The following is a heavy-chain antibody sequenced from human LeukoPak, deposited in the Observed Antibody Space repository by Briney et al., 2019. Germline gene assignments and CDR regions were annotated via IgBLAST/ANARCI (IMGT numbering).Heavy chain of an antibody. Sequence: GGSLRLACAAAGFSFNDAWMSWVRQAPGEGLEWLGRIKSKTDGGTIDYAAPVKGRFTVSRDDSKNTLYLQMNSLKTEDTAVYYCTTDRASSIRGAGGGYWGQGTLVTVSS. CDR2: IKSKTDGGTI. CDR1: GFSFNDAW. J-gene: IGHJ4*02. CDR3: TTDRASSIRGAGGGY. V-gene: IGHV3-15*01. D-gene: IGHD3-10*01.